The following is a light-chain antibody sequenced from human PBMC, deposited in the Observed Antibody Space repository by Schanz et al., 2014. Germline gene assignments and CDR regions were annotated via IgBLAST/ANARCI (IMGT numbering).Light chain of an antibody. V-gene: IGKV3-20*01. J-gene: IGKJ1*01. CDR2: GAS. Sequence: EIVLTQSPGALSLSPGDRATLSCRASQSVSSIDLAWYQQKPGQAPNVLIYGASRRATGIPDRFSGSGSGTDFTLTISRLEPEDFAVYYCQHYSLSPLFGQGTKVDI. CDR3: QHYSLSPL. CDR1: QSVSSID.